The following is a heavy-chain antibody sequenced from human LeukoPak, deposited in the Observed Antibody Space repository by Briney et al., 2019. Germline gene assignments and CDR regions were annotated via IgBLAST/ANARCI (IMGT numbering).Heavy chain of an antibody. CDR2: INPSGGST. D-gene: IGHD1-26*01. J-gene: IGHJ5*02. V-gene: IGHV1-46*01. CDR1: GYTFTGSY. CDR3: AKDNSVGDIAWWFDP. Sequence: ASVKVSCKASGYTFTGSYMHWVRQAPGQGLEWMGIINPSGGSTSYAQKFQGRVTMTRDMSTSTVYMELSSLRSEDTAVYYCAKDNSVGDIAWWFDPWGQGTLVTASS.